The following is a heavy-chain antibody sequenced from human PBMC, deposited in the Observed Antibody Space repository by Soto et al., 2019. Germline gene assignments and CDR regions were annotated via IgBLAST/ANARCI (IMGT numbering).Heavy chain of an antibody. CDR2: IIPISGTA. D-gene: IGHD2-2*01. V-gene: IGHV1-69*01. CDR1: GGTFSSYA. J-gene: IGHJ6*02. Sequence: QVQLVQSGAEVKKPGSSVKVSCKASGGTFSSYAISWVRQAPGQGLEWMGGIIPISGTANYAQKLQGRVTITADESTSTAYMELSRLRSEATAVYYCARSQGSSTSLEIYYYYYYGMDVWGQGTTVTVSS. CDR3: ARSQGSSTSLEIYYYYYYGMDV.